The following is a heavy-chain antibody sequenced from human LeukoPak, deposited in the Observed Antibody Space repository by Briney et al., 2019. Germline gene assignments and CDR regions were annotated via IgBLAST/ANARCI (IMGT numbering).Heavy chain of an antibody. CDR3: ARGGYGSGSYYNPGPDY. Sequence: GGSLRLSCAAFGFTFSGYWMTWVRQAPGKGLEWVANIKQDGSEKYYVDSVKGRFTISRDNSKNTLYLQMNSLRAEDTAVYYCARGGYGSGSYYNPGPDYWGQGTLVTASS. CDR1: GFTFSGYW. D-gene: IGHD3-10*01. V-gene: IGHV3-7*04. CDR2: IKQDGSEK. J-gene: IGHJ4*02.